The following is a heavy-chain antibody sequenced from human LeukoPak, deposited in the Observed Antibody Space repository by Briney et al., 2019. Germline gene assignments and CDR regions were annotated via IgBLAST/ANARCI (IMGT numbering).Heavy chain of an antibody. J-gene: IGHJ4*02. CDR3: ARGRTYYYGSGSYPYYFDY. CDR1: GVSLSSGGDF. V-gene: IGHV4-30-2*01. CDR2: MYHSEST. D-gene: IGHD3-10*01. Sequence: SETLSLTCSVWGVSLSSGGDFWRWIPQPPARGLEGNGYMYHSESTYYNPSLKSRVTIAVDRSKNQFSLKLSSVTAADTAVYYCARGRTYYYGSGSYPYYFDYWGQGTLVTVSS.